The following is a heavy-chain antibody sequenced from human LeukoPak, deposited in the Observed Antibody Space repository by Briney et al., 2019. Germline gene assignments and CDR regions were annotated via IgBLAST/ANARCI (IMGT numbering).Heavy chain of an antibody. CDR2: IRYDGSNK. Sequence: GGSLTLSCAASGFTFSSYGMHWVRQAPGKGLEWVAFIRYDGSNKYYADSVKARFTISRDNSKNTLYLQMNSLRAEDTAVYYCAKNRGYSYGLDVWGQGTTVTVSS. V-gene: IGHV3-30*02. D-gene: IGHD5-18*01. CDR3: AKNRGYSYGLDV. J-gene: IGHJ6*02. CDR1: GFTFSSYG.